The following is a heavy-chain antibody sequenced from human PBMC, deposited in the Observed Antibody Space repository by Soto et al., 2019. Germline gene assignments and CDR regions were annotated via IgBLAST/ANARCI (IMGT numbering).Heavy chain of an antibody. Sequence: GGSLRLSCAASGFTFSSYAMSWVRQAPGKGLEWVSAISGSGGSTYYADSVKGRFTISRDNSKNTLYLQMNSLRAEDTAVYYCAKFFYSGSYWPIGLFHIWGQGTMATV. D-gene: IGHD1-26*01. J-gene: IGHJ3*02. CDR1: GFTFSSYA. CDR2: ISGSGGST. V-gene: IGHV3-23*01. CDR3: AKFFYSGSYWPIGLFHI.